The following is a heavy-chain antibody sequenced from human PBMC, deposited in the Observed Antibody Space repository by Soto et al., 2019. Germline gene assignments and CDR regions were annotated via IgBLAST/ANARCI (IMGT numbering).Heavy chain of an antibody. Sequence: PSQTLSLTCAISGDSVSSNSAAWNWIRQSPSRGLEWLGRTYYRSKWYNDYAVSVKSRITINPDTSKNQFSLQLNSVTPEDTAVYYCARVLQAAGTFKPPAYYFDYWGQGTLVTAPQ. CDR1: GDSVSSNSAA. D-gene: IGHD6-13*01. CDR2: TYYRSKWYN. CDR3: ARVLQAAGTFKPPAYYFDY. V-gene: IGHV6-1*01. J-gene: IGHJ4*02.